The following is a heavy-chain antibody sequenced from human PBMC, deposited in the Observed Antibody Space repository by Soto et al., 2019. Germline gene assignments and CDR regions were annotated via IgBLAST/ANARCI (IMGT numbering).Heavy chain of an antibody. J-gene: IGHJ4*02. CDR1: GYTFITYG. Sequence: QVQLVQSGAEVKKPGASVKVSCKASGYTFITYGVSWVRQAPGQGLDWLGRISTYNGNTRYAERLQGRVTITTDTTTNTAYMELRNLRSDDTAVYYCARGPTDYYDNSANYFLDYWGQGTLVTVSS. D-gene: IGHD3-22*01. V-gene: IGHV1-18*01. CDR2: ISTYNGNT. CDR3: ARGPTDYYDNSANYFLDY.